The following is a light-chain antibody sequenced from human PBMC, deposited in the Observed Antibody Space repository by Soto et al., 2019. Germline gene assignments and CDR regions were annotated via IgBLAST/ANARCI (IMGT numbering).Light chain of an antibody. CDR3: QQYDAYWT. J-gene: IGKJ1*01. CDR1: QNISRW. Sequence: DILMTQSPSTLSASVGDRVTITCRASQNISRWLAWYQQKPGKAPKLLIYKASSLESGVPSRFSGSGSGTEFTLTISSLQPDDFATYFCQQYDAYWTFGQGTKVEIK. CDR2: KAS. V-gene: IGKV1-5*03.